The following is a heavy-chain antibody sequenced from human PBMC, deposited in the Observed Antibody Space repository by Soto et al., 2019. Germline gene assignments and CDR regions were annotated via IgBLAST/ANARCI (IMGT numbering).Heavy chain of an antibody. CDR1: GFTFSSYA. CDR3: AKGVSDLWSGYLTY. CDR2: ISGSGGST. Sequence: GGSLRLSCAASGFTFSSYAMSWVRQAPGKGLEWVSAISGSGGSTYYADSVKGRFTISRDNSKNTLYLQMNSLRAEDTAVYYCAKGVSDLWSGYLTYWGQGTLVTVSS. V-gene: IGHV3-23*01. D-gene: IGHD3-3*01. J-gene: IGHJ4*02.